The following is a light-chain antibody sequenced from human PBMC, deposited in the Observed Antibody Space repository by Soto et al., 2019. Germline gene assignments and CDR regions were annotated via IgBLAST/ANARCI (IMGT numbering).Light chain of an antibody. CDR2: TAS. V-gene: IGKV1-39*01. J-gene: IGKJ5*01. CDR3: QQAARFPIT. Sequence: DIQITQSPSSLPASVGDTITITCRASQSISSYLNGYQQKPGKAPHVLIYTASSLQRGVPSRCSGSGAGTDVTLTINGLQTEDVATYYCQQAARFPITFGQGTRLEIK. CDR1: QSISSY.